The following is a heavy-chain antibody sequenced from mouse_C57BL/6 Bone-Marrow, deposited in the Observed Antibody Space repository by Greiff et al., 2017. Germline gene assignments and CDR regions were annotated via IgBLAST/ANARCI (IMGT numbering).Heavy chain of an antibody. V-gene: IGHV1-62-2*01. D-gene: IGHD2-5*01. Sequence: VQLQESGAELVKPGASVKLSCKASGYTFTEYTIHWVKQRPGQGLEWIGWFYPGSGSIKYNEKFKDKATLTADKSSSTVYMELSRLTSEDSAVYFCARHRSGRYYSNYVAWFAYWGQGTLVTVSA. J-gene: IGHJ3*01. CDR3: ARHRSGRYYSNYVAWFAY. CDR1: GYTFTEYT. CDR2: FYPGSGSI.